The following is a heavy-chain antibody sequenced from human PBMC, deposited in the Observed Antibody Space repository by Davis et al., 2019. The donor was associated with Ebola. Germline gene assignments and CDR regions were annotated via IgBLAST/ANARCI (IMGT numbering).Heavy chain of an antibody. V-gene: IGHV3-30*04. J-gene: IGHJ4*02. CDR3: ARDYYTSGTH. CDR2: ISYDGSNK. CDR1: GFTFSSYA. D-gene: IGHD3-10*01. Sequence: GESLKISCAASGFTFSSYAMHWVRQAPGKGLEWVAVISYDGSNKYYADSVKGRFTTSRDNAKNTLYLQMNSLRAEDTAVYYCARDYYTSGTHWGQGTLVTVSS.